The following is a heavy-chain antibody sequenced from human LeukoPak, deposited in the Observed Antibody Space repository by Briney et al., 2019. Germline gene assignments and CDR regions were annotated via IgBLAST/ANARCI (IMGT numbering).Heavy chain of an antibody. CDR1: GGSFNNYY. Sequence: PSETLSLTCAVFGGSFNNYYWSWIRQPPGKGLEWIGEINHSGSTNYNPSLKSRVTISVDTSKNQFSLKLSSVTAADTAVYYCARLPYYDILTGYRARYYYYYMDVWGKGTTVTISS. D-gene: IGHD3-9*01. J-gene: IGHJ6*03. CDR3: ARLPYYDILTGYRARYYYYYMDV. V-gene: IGHV4-34*01. CDR2: INHSGST.